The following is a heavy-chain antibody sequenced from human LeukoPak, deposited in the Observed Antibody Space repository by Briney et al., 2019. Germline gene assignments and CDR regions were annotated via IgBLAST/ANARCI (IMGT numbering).Heavy chain of an antibody. CDR1: GFTFSNYA. V-gene: IGHV3-23*01. Sequence: GGPLRLSCAASGFTFSNYAMSWVREAPGKGLEWVSGLSGSGATTYCADSVKGRFTISRDNSKNTLFLQMNSLRAEDTAVYYCAKEISYSSGWYDYWGQGTLVTVSS. CDR2: LSGSGATT. J-gene: IGHJ4*02. D-gene: IGHD6-19*01. CDR3: AKEISYSSGWYDY.